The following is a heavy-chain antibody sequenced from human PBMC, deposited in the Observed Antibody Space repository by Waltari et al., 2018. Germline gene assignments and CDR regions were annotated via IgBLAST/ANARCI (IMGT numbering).Heavy chain of an antibody. CDR2: IIPILGIA. V-gene: IGHV1-69*04. CDR1: GGTFSSYA. Sequence: QVQLVQSGAEVKKPGSSVTVSCKSSGGTFSSYAIRWGRQAPGQGLEWMGRIIPILGIANYAQKFQGRVTITADKSTSTAYMELSSLRSEDTAVYYCARAPELLPGDYWGQGTLVTVSS. J-gene: IGHJ4*02. CDR3: ARAPELLPGDY. D-gene: IGHD1-26*01.